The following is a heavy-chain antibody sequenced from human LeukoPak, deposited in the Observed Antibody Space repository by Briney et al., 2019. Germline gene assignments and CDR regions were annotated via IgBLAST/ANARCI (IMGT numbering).Heavy chain of an antibody. CDR3: ARDQSKDTAGYSSLGY. J-gene: IGHJ4*02. CDR1: GYTFTSYG. D-gene: IGHD6-19*01. Sequence: ASVKVSCKASGYTFTSYGISWVRQAPGQGLEWMGWISAYNGNTNYAQKLQGRVTMTTDTSTSTAYMELRSLRSDDTAVYYCARDQSKDTAGYSSLGYWGQGTLVTVSS. V-gene: IGHV1-18*01. CDR2: ISAYNGNT.